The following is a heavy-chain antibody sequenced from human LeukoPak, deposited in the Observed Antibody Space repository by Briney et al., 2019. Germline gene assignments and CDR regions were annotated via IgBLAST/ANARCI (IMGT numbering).Heavy chain of an antibody. D-gene: IGHD3-22*01. CDR1: GFTFSSHS. V-gene: IGHV3-48*01. CDR2: ISSSSSTI. CDR3: ARGAYYYED. Sequence: GGSLRLSCAAPGFTFSSHSMNWVRQAPGKGLEWVSYISSSSSTIYYADSVKGRFTISRDNAKNSLYLQMNSLRAEDTAVYYCARGAYYYEDWGQGTLVTVSS. J-gene: IGHJ4*02.